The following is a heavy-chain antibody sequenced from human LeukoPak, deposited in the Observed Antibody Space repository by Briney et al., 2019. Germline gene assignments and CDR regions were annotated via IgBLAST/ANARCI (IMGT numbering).Heavy chain of an antibody. CDR3: ARVGRVRHDVFDI. J-gene: IGHJ3*02. CDR2: ISSSSSYT. CDR1: GFTFSSYS. V-gene: IGHV3-21*01. Sequence: GGSLRLSCAASGFTFSSYSMNWVRQAPGKGLEWVSSISSSSSYTYYADSVKGRFTISRDNAKNSLYLQMNSLRAEDTAVYYCARVGRVRHDVFDIWGQGTMVTVSS.